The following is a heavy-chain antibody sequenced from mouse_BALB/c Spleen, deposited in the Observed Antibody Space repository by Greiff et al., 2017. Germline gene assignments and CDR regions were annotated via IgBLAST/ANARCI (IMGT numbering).Heavy chain of an antibody. J-gene: IGHJ3*01. CDR1: GYSFTSYY. V-gene: IGHV1S135*01. Sequence: LVESGPELMKPGASVKISCKASGYSFTSYYMHWVKQSHGKSLEWIGYIDPFNGGTSYNQKFKGKATLTVDKSSSTAYMHLSSLTSEDSAVYYCARGDGNYVGFAYWGQGTLVTVSA. D-gene: IGHD2-1*01. CDR3: ARGDGNYVGFAY. CDR2: IDPFNGGT.